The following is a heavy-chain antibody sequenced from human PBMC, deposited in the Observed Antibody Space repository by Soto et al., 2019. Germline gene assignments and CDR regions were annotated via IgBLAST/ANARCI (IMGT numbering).Heavy chain of an antibody. V-gene: IGHV3-23*01. CDR2: ISGSGGST. D-gene: IGHD3-10*01. Sequence: PGGSLRLSCAASGFTFSSYAMSWVRQAPGKGLEWVSAISGSGGSTYYADSVKGRFTISRDNSKNTLYLQMNSLRAEDTAVYYCAKALSLWFGEHWYFDLWGRGTLVTVSS. CDR1: GFTFSSYA. J-gene: IGHJ2*01. CDR3: AKALSLWFGEHWYFDL.